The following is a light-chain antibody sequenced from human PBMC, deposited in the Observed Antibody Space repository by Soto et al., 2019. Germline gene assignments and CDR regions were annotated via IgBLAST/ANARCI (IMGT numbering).Light chain of an antibody. CDR1: QSVISN. CDR2: GAS. V-gene: IGKV3-15*01. Sequence: EIVMTQSPATLSVSRLEIGCLSFMASQSVISNLAWYQQKPGPAPRLLIYGASTRATGLPARFSGSGSGTEFTLTISSLQSEDFAVYYCQQYNNWPITFGQGTRLEIK. CDR3: QQYNNWPIT. J-gene: IGKJ5*01.